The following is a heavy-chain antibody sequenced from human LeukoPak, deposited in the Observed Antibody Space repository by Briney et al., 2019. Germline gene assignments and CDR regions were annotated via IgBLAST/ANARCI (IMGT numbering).Heavy chain of an antibody. CDR1: GGSISSYY. CDR2: IYTSGST. D-gene: IGHD6-13*01. Sequence: SETLSLTCTVSGGSISSYYWSWIRQPAGKGLEWIGRIYTSGSTNYNPSLKSRVTMSVDTSKNQFSLKLSSVTAADTAVYYCAREPLEGIAAAGTLDYWGQGTLVTVSS. V-gene: IGHV4-4*07. J-gene: IGHJ4*02. CDR3: AREPLEGIAAAGTLDY.